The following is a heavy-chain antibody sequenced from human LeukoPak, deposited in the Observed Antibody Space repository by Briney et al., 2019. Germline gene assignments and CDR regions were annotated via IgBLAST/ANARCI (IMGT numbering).Heavy chain of an antibody. D-gene: IGHD6-19*01. CDR1: GASTSSYY. CDR2: IYYSGST. CDR3: ASSLDSSGWYFGVY. V-gene: IGHV4-59*01. J-gene: IGHJ4*02. Sequence: SETLSLTCTVSGASTSSYYWSWIRQPPGKGLEWIGYIYYSGSTNYNPSLKSRVTISVDTSKNQFTLKLSSVAAADTALYYCASSLDSSGWYFGVYWGQGTLVTVSS.